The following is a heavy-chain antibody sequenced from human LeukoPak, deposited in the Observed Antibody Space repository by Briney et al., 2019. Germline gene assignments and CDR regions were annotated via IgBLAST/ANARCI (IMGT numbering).Heavy chain of an antibody. V-gene: IGHV4-34*01. D-gene: IGHD2-2*01. J-gene: IGHJ6*02. CDR1: GWSFSGYY. Sequence: SETLPLTSAADGWSFSGYYCSWIIQHPPKGRQWIGEINHSGNTYYNPSLKSRGTMSVDTSKIQFSLKLCSVTAADTAVYYCARDHVVIPATYWNYGMDVWGQGTTVTVS. CDR3: ARDHVVIPATYWNYGMDV. CDR2: INHSGNT.